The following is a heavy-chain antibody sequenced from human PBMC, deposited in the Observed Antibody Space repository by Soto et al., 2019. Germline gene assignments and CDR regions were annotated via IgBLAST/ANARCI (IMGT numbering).Heavy chain of an antibody. CDR3: TTGRGGSAYVPGAY. CDR2: IKTNIDGGAT. Sequence: EVQLVESGGGLVKPGGSLRLSCAASGFSFTSAWMNWVRQIPGKWLEWVGRIKTNIDGGATDYSAPVKGRFTISRDDSKDTVYLQMNSLKTEDTAVYYCTTGRGGSAYVPGAYWGHGALVPVSS. V-gene: IGHV3-15*07. J-gene: IGHJ4*01. D-gene: IGHD5-12*01. CDR1: GFSFTSAW.